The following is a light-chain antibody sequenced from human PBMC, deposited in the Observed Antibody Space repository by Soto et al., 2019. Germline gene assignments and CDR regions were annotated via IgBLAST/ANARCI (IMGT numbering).Light chain of an antibody. Sequence: ERVMTQSPATLSVSPGERATLSRRASESVRTNLAWYQQRPCQSPRLLIYGASTRASGVPARFSGSGSGTEVTLTISSLQSEDFAVYYCQQYNSWPPSITFGQGTRLEIK. CDR3: QQYNSWPPSIT. V-gene: IGKV3-15*01. J-gene: IGKJ5*01. CDR1: ESVRTN. CDR2: GAS.